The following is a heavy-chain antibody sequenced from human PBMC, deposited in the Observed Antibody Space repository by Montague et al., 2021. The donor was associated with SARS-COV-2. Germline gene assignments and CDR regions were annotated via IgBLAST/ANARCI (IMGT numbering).Heavy chain of an antibody. V-gene: IGHV3-13*04. CDR2: IGTAGDT. D-gene: IGHD3-10*01. Sequence: SLRLSCAASGFTFSSYDMHWFRQATVKVLEWVSAIGTAGDTYYPGSVKGRFTISRQHAKNSLYLQMNSLRSGDTAVYYCARGDITMVQGVITYYYYYGMDVGGKGNTVTVAS. CDR3: ARGDITMVQGVITYYYYYGMDV. CDR1: GFTFSSYD. J-gene: IGHJ6*04.